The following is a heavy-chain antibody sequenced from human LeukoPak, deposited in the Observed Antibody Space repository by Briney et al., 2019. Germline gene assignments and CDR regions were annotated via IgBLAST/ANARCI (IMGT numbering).Heavy chain of an antibody. CDR3: ARDLSSSWYFPFDS. CDR1: GFTFSTYG. V-gene: IGHV3-33*01. Sequence: GGSLRLSCAASGFTFSTYGMHWVRQAPGKGLEWVATIWYDGNNKYYADSVKGRFTISRDNSKNTLYLQMNSLRAEDTAVYYCARDLSSSWYFPFDSWGQGTLVTVSS. D-gene: IGHD6-13*01. J-gene: IGHJ4*02. CDR2: IWYDGNNK.